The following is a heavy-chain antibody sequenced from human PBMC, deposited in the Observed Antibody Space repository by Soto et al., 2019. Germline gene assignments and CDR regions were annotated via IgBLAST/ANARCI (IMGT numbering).Heavy chain of an antibody. CDR1: GGSFSGYY. V-gene: IGHV4-34*01. CDR2: INHSGST. Sequence: SETLSLTCAVYGGSFSGYYWSWIRQPPGKGLEWIGEINHSGSTNYNPSLKSRVTISVDTSKNQFSLKLSSVTAADTAVYYCARVPPPWGVPRYYYYGMDVWGQGTTVTVS. D-gene: IGHD3-16*01. J-gene: IGHJ6*02. CDR3: ARVPPPWGVPRYYYYGMDV.